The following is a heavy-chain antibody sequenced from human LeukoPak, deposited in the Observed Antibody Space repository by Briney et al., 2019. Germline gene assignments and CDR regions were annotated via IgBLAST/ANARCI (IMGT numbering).Heavy chain of an antibody. J-gene: IGHJ4*02. Sequence: GGSLRLSCAASGFTLSSYTTYWGRQAPGRGLVRGARLTSDGNSGTYAGFVNGRFTVSRDIAKNTLYLQMNSLRAEDTAVYYCARAQVGTPTDCWGQGTLVTVSS. D-gene: IGHD1-26*01. CDR3: ARAQVGTPTDC. V-gene: IGHV3-74*01. CDR1: GFTLSSYT. CDR2: LTSDGNSG.